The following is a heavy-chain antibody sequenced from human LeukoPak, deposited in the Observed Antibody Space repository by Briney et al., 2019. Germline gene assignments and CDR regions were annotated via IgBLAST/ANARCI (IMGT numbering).Heavy chain of an antibody. CDR1: GYTFTSYD. CDR2: MNPNRGNT. CDR3: ARARKVPAAMRSYYFDY. Sequence: ASVKVSCKASGYTFTSYDINWVRQATGQGLEWMGWMNPNRGNTGYAQKFQGRVTITRNTSISTAYMELSSLRSEDTAVYYCARARKVPAAMRSYYFDYWGQGTLVTVSS. D-gene: IGHD2-2*01. J-gene: IGHJ4*02. V-gene: IGHV1-8*03.